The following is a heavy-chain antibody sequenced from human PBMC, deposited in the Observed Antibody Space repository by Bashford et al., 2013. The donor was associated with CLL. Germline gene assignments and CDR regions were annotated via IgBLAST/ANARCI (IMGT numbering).Heavy chain of an antibody. Sequence: ASVKVSCKTSGYTFTGYYLHWVRQAPGQGLEWMGRINPSSGGTNYAQKFQGRVTMTRDTSISTAYMELNRLRSDDTAVYYCAKMGGGSSLTPNYLNSWGQGTLVTVSS. CDR2: INPSSGGT. CDR1: GYTFTGYY. V-gene: IGHV1-2*06. CDR3: AKMGGGSSLTPNYLNS. D-gene: IGHD2-15*01. J-gene: IGHJ4*02.